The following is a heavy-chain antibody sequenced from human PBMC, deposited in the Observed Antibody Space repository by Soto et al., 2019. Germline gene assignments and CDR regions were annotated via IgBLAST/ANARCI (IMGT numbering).Heavy chain of an antibody. D-gene: IGHD6-13*01. CDR1: GFRFYSNC. CDR2: INSDGSST. J-gene: IGHJ4*02. V-gene: IGHV3-74*01. CDR3: ARFLFSPGTDYFDY. Sequence: PGGSLRLSCAVSGFRFYSNCSRCGRHPQGKGLVWVSRINSDGSSTSYADSVKGRFTISRDNAKNTLYLQMNSLRAEDTAVYYCARFLFSPGTDYFDYWGQGTLVTVSS.